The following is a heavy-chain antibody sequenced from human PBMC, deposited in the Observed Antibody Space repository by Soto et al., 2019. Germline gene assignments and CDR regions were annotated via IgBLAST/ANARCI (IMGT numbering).Heavy chain of an antibody. J-gene: IGHJ6*02. CDR1: GYTFTSYA. CDR2: INAGNGNT. Sequence: GASVKVSCKASGYTFTSYAMHWVRQAPGQRLEWMGWINAGNGNTKYSQKFQGRVTVTGDTSASTAYMALSSLSSEDTAVYYCGRTYYDLRNGDYHYYGMDVWGQGTTVTVSS. V-gene: IGHV1-3*01. CDR3: GRTYYDLRNGDYHYYGMDV. D-gene: IGHD3-3*01.